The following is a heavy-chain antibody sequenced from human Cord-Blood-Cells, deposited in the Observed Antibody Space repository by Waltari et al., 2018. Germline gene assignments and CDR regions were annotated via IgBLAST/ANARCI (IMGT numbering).Heavy chain of an antibody. V-gene: IGHV4-39*01. Sequence: QLQLQESGPGLVKPSETLSLTCTVSGGPISSSSYYWGWIRQPPGKGLEWIGSIYYSGSTYYNPSLKSRVTISVDTSKNQLSLKLSSVTAADTAVYYCARPRWSYYAFDIWGQGTMVTVSS. D-gene: IGHD1-26*01. CDR1: GGPISSSSYY. J-gene: IGHJ3*02. CDR3: ARPRWSYYAFDI. CDR2: IYYSGST.